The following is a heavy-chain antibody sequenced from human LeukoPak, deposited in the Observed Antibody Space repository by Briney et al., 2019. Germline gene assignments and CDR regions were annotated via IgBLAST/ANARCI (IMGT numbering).Heavy chain of an antibody. D-gene: IGHD5-24*01. J-gene: IGHJ4*02. CDR3: ARRFLDGYTKIPLFDY. CDR2: IYPGDSDT. CDR1: GYSFTSYW. V-gene: IGHV5-51*01. Sequence: GESLKISCKGSGYSFTSYWIGWVRQMPGKGLEWMGLIYPGDSDTRYSPSFQGQVTISADKSISTAYLQWSSLKASDTAMYYCARRFLDGYTKIPLFDYWGQGTLVTVSS.